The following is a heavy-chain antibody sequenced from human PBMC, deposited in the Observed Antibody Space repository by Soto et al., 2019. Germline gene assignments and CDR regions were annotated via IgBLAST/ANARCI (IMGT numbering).Heavy chain of an antibody. CDR3: AKAAAYHGSASYFPFDD. CDR1: GFSFSSYA. D-gene: IGHD3-10*01. V-gene: IGHV3-23*01. Sequence: GGSLRLSCAASGFSFSSYAMSWVRQAPGKGLEWVSSISGSGANTYYVDSVKGRFTVSRDNSKNTLYLQMSSLRGEDTAVYKCAKAAAYHGSASYFPFDDWGLGTRVTVSS. CDR2: ISGSGANT. J-gene: IGHJ4*02.